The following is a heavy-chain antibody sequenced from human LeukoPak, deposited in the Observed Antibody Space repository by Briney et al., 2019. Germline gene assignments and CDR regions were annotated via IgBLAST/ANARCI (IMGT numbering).Heavy chain of an antibody. Sequence: PGGSLRLSCAASGFTFSDYFMSWIRQPPGKGLEWITYSSESGTAYSYAASVKGRFTISRGNAKNSLFLQMDSLRADDTALYYCVRGGERTGNSYFDLWGRGTLVTVSS. CDR3: VRGGERTGNSYFDL. J-gene: IGHJ2*01. D-gene: IGHD2-8*02. CDR1: GFTFSDYF. V-gene: IGHV3-11*04. CDR2: SSESGTAY.